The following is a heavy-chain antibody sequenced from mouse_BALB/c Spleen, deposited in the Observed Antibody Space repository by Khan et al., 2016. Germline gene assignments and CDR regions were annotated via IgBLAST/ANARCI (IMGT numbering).Heavy chain of an antibody. D-gene: IGHD1-1*01. Sequence: EVKLLESGGGLVHPGGSLKLSCAASGFEFSRYWMSWVRQAPGTGLEWIGEINPDSYTINYTPSLKDKFIISRDNAKNTLYLQMSKVRSEDTALXYCARAGYYGYVAYWGQGTLVTVSA. CDR3: ARAGYYGYVAY. CDR1: GFEFSRYW. J-gene: IGHJ3*01. CDR2: INPDSYTI. V-gene: IGHV4-1*02.